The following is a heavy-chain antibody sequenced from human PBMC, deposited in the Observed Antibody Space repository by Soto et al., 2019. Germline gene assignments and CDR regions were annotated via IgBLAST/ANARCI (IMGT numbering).Heavy chain of an antibody. V-gene: IGHV1-69*13. CDR2: IIPIFGTA. Sequence: ASVKVSCKASGGTFSSYAISWVRQAPGQGLEWMGGIIPIFGTANYAQKFQGRVTITADESTSTAYMELSSLRSEDTAVYYCARDRRPVVVTAYDAFDIWGQGTMVTVTS. D-gene: IGHD2-21*02. CDR1: GGTFSSYA. CDR3: ARDRRPVVVTAYDAFDI. J-gene: IGHJ3*02.